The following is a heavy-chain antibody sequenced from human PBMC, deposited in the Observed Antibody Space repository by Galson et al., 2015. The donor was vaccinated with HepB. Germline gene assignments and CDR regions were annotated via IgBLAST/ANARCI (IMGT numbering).Heavy chain of an antibody. CDR3: TTWAECVGDCAIDY. D-gene: IGHD2-21*02. CDR1: GFTGSDST. V-gene: IGHV3-73*01. Sequence: SLRLSCAASGFTGSDSTIHWVRQASGKGLEWVGRIRGKGTTSYAASVKGRFTFSRDDSQSTAYLQMNSLKAEDTAFYYCTTWAECVGDCAIDYWGQGTLVTVSS. CDR2: IRGKGTT. J-gene: IGHJ4*02.